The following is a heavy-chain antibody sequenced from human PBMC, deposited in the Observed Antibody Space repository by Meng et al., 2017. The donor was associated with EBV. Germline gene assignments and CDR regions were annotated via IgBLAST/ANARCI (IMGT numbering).Heavy chain of an antibody. CDR2: LNPISGGT. J-gene: IGHJ4*02. V-gene: IGHV1-2*02. CDR3: ARQLGYYGSGNLH. D-gene: IGHD3-10*01. Sequence: PVHLGVGLRKTGVQATLTCKVSGSTSAGSYMPVVGQCTGQGLEWMEGLNPISGGTNNAQKFQGRATKTRATSISKAYMKLSRLRSDDAAVYYCARQLGYYGSGNLHWGQGTLVTVSS. CDR1: GSTSAGSY.